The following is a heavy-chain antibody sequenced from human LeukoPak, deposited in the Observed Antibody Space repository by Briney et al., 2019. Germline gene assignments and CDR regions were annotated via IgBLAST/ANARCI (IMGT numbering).Heavy chain of an antibody. J-gene: IGHJ6*03. D-gene: IGHD3-10*01. V-gene: IGHV3-30*02. Sequence: PGGSLRLSCAASRFTLSSYGIHWVRQAPVKGLEWVAFIRYDGSYKYYADSVKGRFTISRDNSKNTLYLQMNSLRAEDTAVYYCARAALRKTILRGPPHLTYFYYMDVWGKGTTVTVSS. CDR3: ARAALRKTILRGPPHLTYFYYMDV. CDR1: RFTLSSYG. CDR2: IRYDGSYK.